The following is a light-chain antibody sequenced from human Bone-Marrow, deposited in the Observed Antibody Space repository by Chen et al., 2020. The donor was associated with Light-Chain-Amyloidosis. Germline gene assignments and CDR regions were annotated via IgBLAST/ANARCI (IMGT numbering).Light chain of an antibody. CDR3: QQYGSSPPYT. V-gene: IGKV3-20*01. J-gene: IGKJ2*01. CDR1: QSVSSY. CDR2: GAS. Sequence: EIVLTQSPATLSLSPGERATLSCRASQSVSSYLAWYQQKPGQAPRLLIYGASSRATGIPDRFGGSGSGTDFTLTISRLEPEDFAVYYCQQYGSSPPYTFGQGTKLEIK.